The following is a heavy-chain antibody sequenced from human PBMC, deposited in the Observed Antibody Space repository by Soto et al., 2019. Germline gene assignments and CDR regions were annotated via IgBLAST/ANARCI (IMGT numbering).Heavy chain of an antibody. CDR2: ISYEGSRK. D-gene: IGHD3-3*01. CDR3: AKDWTPRQVPQYFFDF. Sequence: GGSLRLSCAASGFTFSAYGMHWVRQAPGKGLEWLAVISYEGSRKFYADSVKGRFTISRDDSENSVYLQMNSLRPEDTSIYYCAKDWTPRQVPQYFFDFWGQGTLVTVSS. J-gene: IGHJ4*01. V-gene: IGHV3-30*18. CDR1: GFTFSAYG.